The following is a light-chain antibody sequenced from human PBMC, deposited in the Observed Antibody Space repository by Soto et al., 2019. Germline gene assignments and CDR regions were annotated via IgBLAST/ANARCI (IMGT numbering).Light chain of an antibody. CDR1: QSVRSNY. CDR3: HQYGISPGT. V-gene: IGKV3-20*01. J-gene: IGKJ2*01. CDR2: GAS. Sequence: EIVLTQSPGTLSLSPGERATLSCRASQSVRSNYLAWYLQKPGQAPSLLIYGASTRATGIPDRFSGSGSGTDFTLTITRLEPEDFAVYYCHQYGISPGTFGQGTKLEIK.